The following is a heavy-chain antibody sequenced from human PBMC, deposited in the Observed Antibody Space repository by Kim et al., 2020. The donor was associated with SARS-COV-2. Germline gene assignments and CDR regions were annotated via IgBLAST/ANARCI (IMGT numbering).Heavy chain of an antibody. CDR2: VFYSGSP. CDR3: ARIPIMRGFYGYYGLDV. J-gene: IGHJ6*02. D-gene: IGHD3-3*01. Sequence: SETLSLTCSVSGDSVNSTRYLWSWIRQPPGKGLEWIGYVFYSGSPTYDPSLKTRVTISVDMSKNQVSLNLSSVTAADTAVYFCARIPIMRGFYGYYGLDVWGQGTTVTVSS. V-gene: IGHV4-61*01. CDR1: GDSVNSTRYL.